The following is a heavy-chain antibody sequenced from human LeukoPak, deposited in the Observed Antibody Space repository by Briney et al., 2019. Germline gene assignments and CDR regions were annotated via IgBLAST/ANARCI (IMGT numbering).Heavy chain of an antibody. V-gene: IGHV1-69*13. J-gene: IGHJ4*02. CDR3: ARAYGSGSVADDY. Sequence: SVKVSCKASGGTFSSYAISWVRQAPGQGLEWMGGIIPIFGTANYAQKFQGRVTITADESTSTAYMEPSSLRSEDTAVYYCARAYGSGSVADDYWGQGTLVTVSS. CDR2: IIPIFGTA. CDR1: GGTFSSYA. D-gene: IGHD3-10*01.